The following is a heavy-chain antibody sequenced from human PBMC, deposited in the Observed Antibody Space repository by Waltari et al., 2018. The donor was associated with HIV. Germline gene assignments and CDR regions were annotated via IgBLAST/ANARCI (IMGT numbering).Heavy chain of an antibody. D-gene: IGHD3-22*01. CDR2: IYTSGST. Sequence: QVQLQESGPGLVKPSQTLSLTCTVSGGSISSGSYYWSWIRQPAGKGLEWIGRIYTSGSTNYNPSLKSRVTISVDTSKNQFSLKLSSVTAADTAVYYCARDKNYDSIPDIWGQGTMVTVSS. J-gene: IGHJ3*02. CDR1: GGSISSGSYY. CDR3: ARDKNYDSIPDI. V-gene: IGHV4-61*02.